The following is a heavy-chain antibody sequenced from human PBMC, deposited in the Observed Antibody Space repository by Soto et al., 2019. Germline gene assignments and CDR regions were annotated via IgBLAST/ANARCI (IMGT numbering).Heavy chain of an antibody. CDR3: ARADDGGDRDYYGLDV. CDR2: IHYSGSI. D-gene: IGHD2-21*02. Sequence: QVQLQESGPGLVRPSQTLSLTCTVSGGSISTDHYHWTWIRQPPGKGLEWIGYIHYSGSIYSTPSLQSRCTMSVDTSTNLFSLKLSAVTAAASAVYFCARADDGGDRDYYGLDVWGQGTTVTVSS. V-gene: IGHV4-30-4*01. CDR1: GGSISTDHYH. J-gene: IGHJ6*02.